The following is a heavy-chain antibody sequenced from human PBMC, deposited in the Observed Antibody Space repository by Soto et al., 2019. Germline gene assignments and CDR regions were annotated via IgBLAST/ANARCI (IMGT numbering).Heavy chain of an antibody. J-gene: IGHJ5*02. CDR2: ISSSSSYK. Sequence: AGGSLRLSCAASGFTFSSYSMNWVRQAPGKGLEWVSSISSSSSYKYYADSVKGRFTISRDNAKNSLYLQMNSLRAEDTAVYYCVRGIYGSGNHQTKRNNWFDPWGQGTLVTVSS. D-gene: IGHD3-10*01. V-gene: IGHV3-21*01. CDR1: GFTFSSYS. CDR3: VRGIYGSGNHQTKRNNWFDP.